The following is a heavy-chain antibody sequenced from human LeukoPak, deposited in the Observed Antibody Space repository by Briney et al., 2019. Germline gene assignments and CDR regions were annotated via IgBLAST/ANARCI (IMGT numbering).Heavy chain of an antibody. Sequence: SETLSLTCTVSGGSISSSSYYWGWIRQPPGKGLEWIGSIYYSGSTYYNPSLKSRVTISVDTSKNQFSLKLSSVTAADTAVYYCARALLNVDTAMVGSDYFDYWGQGTLVTVSS. D-gene: IGHD5-18*01. CDR1: GGSISSSSYY. J-gene: IGHJ4*02. CDR3: ARALLNVDTAMVGSDYFDY. V-gene: IGHV4-39*07. CDR2: IYYSGST.